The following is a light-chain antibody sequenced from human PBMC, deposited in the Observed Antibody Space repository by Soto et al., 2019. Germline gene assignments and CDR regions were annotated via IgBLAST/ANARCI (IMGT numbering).Light chain of an antibody. CDR3: QQYGSSPLT. CDR1: QSVNNNY. V-gene: IGKV3-20*01. CDR2: GAS. J-gene: IGKJ4*01. Sequence: EIVLTQSPGTLSLSPGERATLSCRASQSVNNNYLAWYQQKPRQAPRLLIYGASRRATGIPDRFSGSGSGTDFTLTISRLEPEDFAVYSCQQYGSSPLTFGGGTKVEIK.